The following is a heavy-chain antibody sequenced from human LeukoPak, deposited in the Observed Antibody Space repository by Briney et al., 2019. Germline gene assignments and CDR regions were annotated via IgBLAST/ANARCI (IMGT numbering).Heavy chain of an antibody. CDR2: ISSSSSNI. CDR1: GFTVSSYC. Sequence: GGSLRLSCAASGFTVSSYCTNWVRQPPGKGLEWVSSISSSSSNIYYADSVKGRLIIPTNNAKNSPYLQMNSQRTADPAVYYCARLVVETAILLQHGGGDPLVTVSS. CDR3: ARLVVETAILLQH. V-gene: IGHV3-48*04. D-gene: IGHD2-21*02. J-gene: IGHJ1*01.